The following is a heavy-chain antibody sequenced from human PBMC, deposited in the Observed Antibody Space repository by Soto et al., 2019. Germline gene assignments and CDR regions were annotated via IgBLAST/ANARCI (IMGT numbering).Heavy chain of an antibody. CDR1: GYSFTTYG. CDR3: VRGRGSSSWVEISHYFDA. Sequence: QLVQSPAEVKKSGASVKVSCQTSGYSFTTYGTSWVRQSPGQGLERIGWISAYNGHTIYAHDFQDRVTRTTDTSTSTAYMERRSLRYDDTAIYYCVRGRGSSSWVEISHYFDAWGQGTLVTVSS. CDR2: ISAYNGHT. V-gene: IGHV1-18*01. J-gene: IGHJ4*02. D-gene: IGHD6-13*01.